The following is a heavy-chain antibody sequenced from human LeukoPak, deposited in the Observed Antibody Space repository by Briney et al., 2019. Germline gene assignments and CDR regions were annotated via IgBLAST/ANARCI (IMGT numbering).Heavy chain of an antibody. V-gene: IGHV4-61*02. J-gene: IGHJ6*04. CDR3: ARGDIVPDV. Sequence: SETLSLTCTVSGGSISSGGYYWSWIRQPAGKGLEWIGRIYTSGSTNYNPSLKSRVTMSVDTSKNQFSLKLSSVTAADTAVYYCARGDIVPDVWGKGTTVTVSS. CDR1: GGSISSGGYY. D-gene: IGHD5-12*01. CDR2: IYTSGST.